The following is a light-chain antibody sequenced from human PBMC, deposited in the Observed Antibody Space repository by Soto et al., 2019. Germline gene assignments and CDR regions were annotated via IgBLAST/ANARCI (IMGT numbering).Light chain of an antibody. V-gene: IGLV1-40*01. Sequence: QSVLTQPPSVSGAPGQRVTISCTGSSSNIGAGYNVHWYQQLPGPAPKLLIYGNSNRPSGVPDRFSGSTSGTAATLAITGRQAEDEADYYCQSYDSSLSGWVFGGGTKLTVL. CDR2: GNS. CDR3: QSYDSSLSGWV. CDR1: SSNIGAGYN. J-gene: IGLJ3*02.